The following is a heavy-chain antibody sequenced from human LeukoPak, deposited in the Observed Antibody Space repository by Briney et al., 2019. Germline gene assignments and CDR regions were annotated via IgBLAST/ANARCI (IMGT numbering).Heavy chain of an antibody. Sequence: PGGSLRLSCAASGFTISSYAMSWVRQAPGKGLEWGSAISGSGGSTYYADSVKGRFTISRDNSKNTLYLQMNSLRAEDTAVYYCAKDINPRGTYYYDSSGFDYWGQGTLVTVSS. V-gene: IGHV3-23*01. CDR2: ISGSGGST. D-gene: IGHD3-22*01. CDR1: GFTISSYA. CDR3: AKDINPRGTYYYDSSGFDY. J-gene: IGHJ4*02.